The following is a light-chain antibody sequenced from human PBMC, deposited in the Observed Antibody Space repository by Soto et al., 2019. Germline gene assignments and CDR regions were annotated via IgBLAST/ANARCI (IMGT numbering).Light chain of an antibody. V-gene: IGLV2-8*01. Sequence: QSVLTQPPSASGSLGQSVTISCTGTSSDVGAYNYVSWYQQHPGKAPKLMIYEVTRRPSGVPDRFSGSKSGNTASLNVSGLQAQDEADYYCCSYADNTDYLFGPGTKLT. CDR2: EVT. J-gene: IGLJ1*01. CDR1: SSDVGAYNY. CDR3: CSYADNTDYL.